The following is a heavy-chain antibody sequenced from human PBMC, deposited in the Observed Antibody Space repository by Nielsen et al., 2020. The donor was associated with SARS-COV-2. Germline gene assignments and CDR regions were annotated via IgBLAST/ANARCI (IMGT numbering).Heavy chain of an antibody. J-gene: IGHJ6*02. CDR1: GYTFTSYG. D-gene: IGHD2-2*01. CDR2: ISSYNGNT. Sequence: ASVKVSCKASGYTFTSYGISWVRQAPGQGLEWMGWISSYNGNTNYAQKLQGRVTMTTDTSTSTAYMELRSLRSDDTAVYYCARGVVVVPAAPKVSYYYYGMGVWGQGTTVTVSS. V-gene: IGHV1-18*01. CDR3: ARGVVVVPAAPKVSYYYYGMGV.